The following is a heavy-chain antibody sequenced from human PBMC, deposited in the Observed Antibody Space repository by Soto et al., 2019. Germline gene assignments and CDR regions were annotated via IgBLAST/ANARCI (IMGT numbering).Heavy chain of an antibody. CDR2: INYNGNT. CDR3: AGGGSIVVATRRLMDV. CDR1: GASISSHY. Sequence: QVQLQESGPGLVKPSETLSLTCTVSGASISSHYWSWIRQAQGKGLEWIANINYNGNTNYNPSLKSRVTISVDTSKNQFSLTVISVTAADTAVYYCAGGGSIVVATRRLMDVWGRGTTVTVSS. J-gene: IGHJ6*03. V-gene: IGHV4-59*08. D-gene: IGHD3-22*01.